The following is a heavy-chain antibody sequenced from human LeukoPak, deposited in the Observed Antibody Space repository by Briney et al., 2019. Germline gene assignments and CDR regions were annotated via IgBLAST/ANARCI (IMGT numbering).Heavy chain of an antibody. CDR3: ARDNSVEDTAWWFDP. V-gene: IGHV1-46*01. CDR2: INPSSGST. J-gene: IGHJ5*02. CDR1: GYSFTDYY. D-gene: IGHD4-23*01. Sequence: ASVTVSCKASGYSFTDYYIHWVRQAPGQGLEWMGIINPSSGSTSYAQKFQGRVTMTRDMSTSTDYMGLSSLRSEDTAVYYCARDNSVEDTAWWFDPWGQGTLVTVSS.